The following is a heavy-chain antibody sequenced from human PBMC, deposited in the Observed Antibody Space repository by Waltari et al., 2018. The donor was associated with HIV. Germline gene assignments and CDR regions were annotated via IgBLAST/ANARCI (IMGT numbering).Heavy chain of an antibody. D-gene: IGHD3-10*01. V-gene: IGHV4-39*01. Sequence: QLQLQESGPGLVKPSETLSLTCTVSGGSISSSSYYWGWFRQPPGKGLEWIGSIYYSGSTYYNPSLKSRVTISVDTSKNQFSLKLSSVTAADTAVYYCARLYYGSGRDGWFDPWGQGTLVTVSS. CDR2: IYYSGST. CDR3: ARLYYGSGRDGWFDP. J-gene: IGHJ5*02. CDR1: GGSISSSSYY.